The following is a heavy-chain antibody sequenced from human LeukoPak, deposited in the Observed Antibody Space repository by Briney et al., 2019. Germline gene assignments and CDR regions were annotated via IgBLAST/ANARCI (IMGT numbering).Heavy chain of an antibody. Sequence: ASVKVSCKASGYTFTGYYMHWVRQAPGQGLEWMGWINPNSGGTNYAQKFQGRVTMTRDTSISTAYMELSRLRSDDTAVYYCARENHSGSYPVRHYYYYYMDVWSKGTTVTVSS. CDR1: GYTFTGYY. J-gene: IGHJ6*03. V-gene: IGHV1-2*02. CDR2: INPNSGGT. D-gene: IGHD1-26*01. CDR3: ARENHSGSYPVRHYYYYYMDV.